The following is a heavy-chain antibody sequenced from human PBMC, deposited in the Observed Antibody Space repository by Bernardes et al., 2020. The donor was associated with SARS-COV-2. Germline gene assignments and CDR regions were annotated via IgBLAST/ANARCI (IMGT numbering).Heavy chain of an antibody. CDR3: ARGFRGVVVVTALSYFDY. J-gene: IGHJ4*02. V-gene: IGHV4-34*01. CDR2: INHSGST. CDR1: GGSFSGYY. D-gene: IGHD2-21*02. Sequence: SETLSLTCAVYGGSFSGYYWSWIRQPPGKGLEWIGEINHSGSTNYNPSLKSRVTISLDTSKNQFSLKLTSVTAADTAVYYCARGFRGVVVVTALSYFDYWGQGTLVTVSS.